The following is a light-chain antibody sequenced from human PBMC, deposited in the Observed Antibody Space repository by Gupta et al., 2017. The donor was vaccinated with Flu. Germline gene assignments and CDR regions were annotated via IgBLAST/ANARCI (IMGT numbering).Light chain of an antibody. CDR1: TSDVGGYNS. CDR2: DVS. J-gene: IGLJ2*01. CDR3: SSYTSGSTLVVA. V-gene: IGLV2-14*04. Sequence: ISGTGTTSDVGGYNSVSWYQQRQATAPTLMIYDVSNRTSGISHRFFCATSCNTAFPITSGLQDEDEADYYCSSYTSGSTLVVAFGGGTKLTVL.